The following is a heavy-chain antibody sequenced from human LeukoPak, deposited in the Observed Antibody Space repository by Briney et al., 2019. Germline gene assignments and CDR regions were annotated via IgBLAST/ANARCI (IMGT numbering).Heavy chain of an antibody. CDR3: AKDVPGSWAPDY. J-gene: IGHJ4*02. D-gene: IGHD1-14*01. CDR2: ISQDGSSK. Sequence: HPGGSLGLSCAASGFTFSNYYMHWVRQVPGKGLEWVASISQDGSSKYYADSVKGRFTISRDNSKNTLYLQMISLRGEDTAVYYCAKDVPGSWAPDYWGQGTLVTVSS. CDR1: GFTFSNYY. V-gene: IGHV3-30-3*01.